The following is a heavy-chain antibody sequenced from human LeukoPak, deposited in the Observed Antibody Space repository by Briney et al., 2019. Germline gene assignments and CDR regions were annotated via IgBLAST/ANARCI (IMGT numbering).Heavy chain of an antibody. CDR3: ARGGDYYDSSGIDY. CDR1: GGSISSSSYY. J-gene: IGHJ4*02. D-gene: IGHD3-22*01. CDR2: INHSGST. Sequence: SETLSLTCTVSGGSISSSSYYWSWIRQPPGKGLEWIGEINHSGSTNYNPSLKSRVTISVDTSKNQFSLKLSSVTAADTAVYYCARGGDYYDSSGIDYWGQGTLVTVSS. V-gene: IGHV4-39*07.